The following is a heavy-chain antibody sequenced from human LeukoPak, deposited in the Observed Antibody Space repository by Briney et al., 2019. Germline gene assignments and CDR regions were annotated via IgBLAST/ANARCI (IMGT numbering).Heavy chain of an antibody. CDR2: ISYDGSNK. D-gene: IGHD4-17*01. V-gene: IGHV3-30*18. Sequence: PGGSLRLSCAASGFTLSSYGMHWVRQAPGKGLEWVAVISYDGSNKYYADSVKGRFTISRDNSKNTLYLQMNSLRAEDTAVYYCAKIGIDYGDYPGDYWGQGTLVTVSS. CDR1: GFTLSSYG. CDR3: AKIGIDYGDYPGDY. J-gene: IGHJ4*02.